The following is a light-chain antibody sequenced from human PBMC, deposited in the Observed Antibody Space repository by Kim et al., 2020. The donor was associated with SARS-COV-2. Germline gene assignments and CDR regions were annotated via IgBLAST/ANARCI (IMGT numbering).Light chain of an antibody. J-gene: IGKJ4*01. CDR2: GAS. CDR1: QTVSSAF. Sequence: EIVLTQSPDILSLSPGERATLSCRASQTVSSAFLAWYQKKPGQAPRLLIYGASSRSTGIPDRFSGSGSGTDFTLTISRLEPEDFAVYYCQQYGSSPPLTFGGGTKVDIK. CDR3: QQYGSSPPLT. V-gene: IGKV3-20*01.